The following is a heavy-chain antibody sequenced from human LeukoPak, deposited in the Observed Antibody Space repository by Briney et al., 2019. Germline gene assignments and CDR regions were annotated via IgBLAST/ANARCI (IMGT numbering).Heavy chain of an antibody. CDR2: INRDGSST. V-gene: IGHV3-74*01. J-gene: IGHJ3*01. CDR3: ARVPYVFDL. Sequence: GGSLRLSCAASGFTFSNYWMHWVRQAPGKGLVWVSRINRDGSSTDYLDSVKGRFTISKDNARNTLYLQMNSLRAEDTAVYYCARVPYVFDLWGQGTMVTVSS. CDR1: GFTFSNYW.